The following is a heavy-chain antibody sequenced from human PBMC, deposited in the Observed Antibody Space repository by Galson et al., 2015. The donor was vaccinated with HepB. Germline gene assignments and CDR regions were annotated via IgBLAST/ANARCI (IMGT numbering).Heavy chain of an antibody. CDR3: AREGYYYDSSGYYHSYGMDV. Sequence: SLRLSCAASGFTFSRYSINWVRQAPGKGLEWVSSISSSSSYIYYADSVKGRFTISRDNAKNSLYLQMNSLRAEDTAVYYCAREGYYYDSSGYYHSYGMDVWGQGTTVTVSS. D-gene: IGHD3-22*01. CDR2: ISSSSSYI. CDR1: GFTFSRYS. V-gene: IGHV3-21*01. J-gene: IGHJ6*02.